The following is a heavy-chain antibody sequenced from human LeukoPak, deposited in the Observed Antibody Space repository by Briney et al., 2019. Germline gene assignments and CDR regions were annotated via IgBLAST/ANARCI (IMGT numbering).Heavy chain of an antibody. D-gene: IGHD4-23*01. CDR1: GSTFSSYA. Sequence: PGGSLRLSCAASGSTFSSYAMSWVRQAPGKGLEWVSAISGSGGSTYYADSVKGRFTISRDNSKNTLYLQMNSLRAEDTAVYYCAKDPHYGGNSGVDYWGQGTLVTVSS. CDR2: ISGSGGST. V-gene: IGHV3-23*01. CDR3: AKDPHYGGNSGVDY. J-gene: IGHJ4*02.